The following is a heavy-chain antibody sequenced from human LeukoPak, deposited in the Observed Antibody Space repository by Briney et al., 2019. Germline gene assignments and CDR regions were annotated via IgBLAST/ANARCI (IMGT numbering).Heavy chain of an antibody. Sequence: GGSLRLSCAASGFTFSSYWMSWARQAPGKGLEWVASIKQDGSEKYYVDSVKGRFTISRDNAKNSLYLQMNSLRAEDTAVYYCAREAVADYFDYWGQGTLVTVSS. V-gene: IGHV3-7*01. CDR1: GFTFSSYW. CDR3: AREAVADYFDY. CDR2: IKQDGSEK. J-gene: IGHJ4*02. D-gene: IGHD6-19*01.